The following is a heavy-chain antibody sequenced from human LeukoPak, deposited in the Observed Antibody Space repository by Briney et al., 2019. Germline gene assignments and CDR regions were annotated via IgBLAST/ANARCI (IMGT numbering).Heavy chain of an antibody. D-gene: IGHD2-15*01. V-gene: IGHV3-30*02. CDR1: GFTFRSYA. J-gene: IGHJ4*02. CDR3: AKAGAVVVVAAKYFDY. Sequence: PGGSLRLSCAASGFTFRSYAMHWVRQAPGKGLEWVAFIRYDGSNKYYADSVKGRFTISRDNSKNTLYLQMNSLRAEDTAVYYCAKAGAVVVVAAKYFDYWGQGTLVTVSS. CDR2: IRYDGSNK.